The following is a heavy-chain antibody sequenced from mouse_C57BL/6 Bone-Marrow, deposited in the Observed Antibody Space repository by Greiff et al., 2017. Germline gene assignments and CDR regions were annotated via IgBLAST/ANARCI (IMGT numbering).Heavy chain of an antibody. V-gene: IGHV1-80*01. CDR2: IYPGDGDT. CDR3: AIEDYDYDFDY. D-gene: IGHD2-4*01. J-gene: IGHJ2*01. Sequence: QVQLQQSGAELVKPGASVKISCKASGYAFSSYWMNWVKQRPGKGLEWIGQIYPGDGDTNYNGKFKGKATLTADKSSSTAYMQLSSLTSEDSAVYFCAIEDYDYDFDYWGQGTTRTVSS. CDR1: GYAFSSYW.